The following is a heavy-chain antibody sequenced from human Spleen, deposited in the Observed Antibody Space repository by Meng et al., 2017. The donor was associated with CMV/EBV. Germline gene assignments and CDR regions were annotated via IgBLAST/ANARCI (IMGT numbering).Heavy chain of an antibody. CDR1: FTSYG. V-gene: IGHV1-18*01. Sequence: FTSYGISWVRQAPGQGLEWMGWISAYNGNTNYAQKLQGRVTMTTDTSTSTAYMELRSLRSGDTALYYCALNYYDTSGYSYWYFDVWGRGTLVTVSS. CDR2: ISAYNGNT. J-gene: IGHJ2*01. D-gene: IGHD3-22*01. CDR3: ALNYYDTSGYSYWYFDV.